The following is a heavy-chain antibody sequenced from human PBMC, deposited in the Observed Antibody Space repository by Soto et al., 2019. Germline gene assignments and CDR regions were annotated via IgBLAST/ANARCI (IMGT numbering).Heavy chain of an antibody. Sequence: QVQLVQSGAEVKNPGASVKVSCQASGYTFTSYAMHWVRQAPGQRLEWMGWINAGNGNTKYSQKFQGRVTITRDTAASTAYMELSSLRSEDTAVYYCARRGDYGDYGRVWGQGTLVTVSS. CDR1: GYTFTSYA. CDR3: ARRGDYGDYGRV. D-gene: IGHD4-17*01. V-gene: IGHV1-3*01. CDR2: INAGNGNT. J-gene: IGHJ4*02.